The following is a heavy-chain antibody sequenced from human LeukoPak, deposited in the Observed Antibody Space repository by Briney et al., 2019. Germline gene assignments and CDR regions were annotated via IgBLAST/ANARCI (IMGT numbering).Heavy chain of an antibody. V-gene: IGHV4-39*07. CDR1: GDSISSSRYF. J-gene: IGHJ5*02. CDR3: ARGLPFYDFWSGYLNP. D-gene: IGHD3-3*01. CDR2: IYYTGST. Sequence: SETLSLTCSVSGDSISSSRYFWGWIRQPPGKGLDWIGSIYYTGSTYYNPSLKSRVTISMDTSKNQFSLRLSSVTAADTAVYYCARGLPFYDFWSGYLNPWGQGTLVTVSS.